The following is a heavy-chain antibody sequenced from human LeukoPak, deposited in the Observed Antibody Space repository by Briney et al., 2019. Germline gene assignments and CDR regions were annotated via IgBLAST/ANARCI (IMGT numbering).Heavy chain of an antibody. D-gene: IGHD5-24*01. J-gene: IGHJ6*03. CDR3: AREEGVEMATITGYYMDV. CDR1: GFTFSSYW. Sequence: PGGSLRLSCAASGFTFSSYWMSWVRQAPGKGLEWVANIKQDGSEKYYVDSVKGRFTISRDNAKNSLYLQMNSLRAEDTAVYYCAREEGVEMATITGYYMDVWGKGTTVTVSS. V-gene: IGHV3-7*01. CDR2: IKQDGSEK.